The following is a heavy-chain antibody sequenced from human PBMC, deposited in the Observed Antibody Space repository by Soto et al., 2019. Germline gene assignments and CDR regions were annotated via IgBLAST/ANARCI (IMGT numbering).Heavy chain of an antibody. D-gene: IGHD3-22*01. CDR1: GGSVSSGNYY. J-gene: IGHJ4*02. Sequence: PSETLSLTCTVSGGSVSSGNYYWSWIRQPPGKGLEWIGYFYYTGGTNYNPSLKSRVTISVDASKNQFSLRLSSLTAADTAVYYCARSMHYSDGSNYSPFDYWGQGTLVTVSS. CDR3: ARSMHYSDGSNYSPFDY. V-gene: IGHV4-61*01. CDR2: FYYTGGT.